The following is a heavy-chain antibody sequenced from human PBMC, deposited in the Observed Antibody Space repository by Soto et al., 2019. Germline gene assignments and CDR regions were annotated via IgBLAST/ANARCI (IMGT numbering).Heavy chain of an antibody. V-gene: IGHV4-30-4*01. CDR2: IYYSGST. CDR1: GGSISSGDYY. CDR3: ARSYCGGDCFLTPMDVLDV. D-gene: IGHD2-21*02. Sequence: SETLSLTCTVSGGSISSGDYYWSWIRQPPGKGLEWIGYIYYSGSTYYNPSLKSRVTISVDTSKNQFSLKLSSVTAADTAVYYCARSYCGGDCFLTPMDVLDVWGQGTTVTVSS. J-gene: IGHJ6*02.